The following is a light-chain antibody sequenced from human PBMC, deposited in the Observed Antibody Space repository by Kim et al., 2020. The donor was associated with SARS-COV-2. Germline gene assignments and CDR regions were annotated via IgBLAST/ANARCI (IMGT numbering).Light chain of an antibody. CDR1: EYIHVH. J-gene: IGKJ4*01. Sequence: EIVLTQSPATLSLSPGDRATLSCRASEYIHVHLAWYQQKGGQPPRLLIYDVFNRATGTPDRFRGSGYGTDFTLTINSLEPEDFAVYYCQQRHNWPLTFGGGTKLEIK. CDR2: DVF. CDR3: QQRHNWPLT. V-gene: IGKV3-11*01.